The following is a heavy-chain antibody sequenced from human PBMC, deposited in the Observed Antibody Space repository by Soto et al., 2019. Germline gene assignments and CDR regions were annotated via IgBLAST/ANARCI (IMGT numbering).Heavy chain of an antibody. CDR2: IYYSGST. CDR1: GGSISSGDYY. D-gene: IGHD3-3*01. CDR3: ARDLPFGVVIA. V-gene: IGHV4-30-4*01. J-gene: IGHJ5*02. Sequence: SETLSLTCTVSGGSISSGDYYWSWIRQPPGKGLEWIGYIYYSGSTYYNPSLKSRVTISVDTSKNQFSLKLSSVTAADTAVYYCARDLPFGVVIAWGQGTLVTVSS.